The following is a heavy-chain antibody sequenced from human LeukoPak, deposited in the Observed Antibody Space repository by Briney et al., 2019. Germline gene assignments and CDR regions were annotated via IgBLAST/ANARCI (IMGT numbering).Heavy chain of an antibody. Sequence: SETLSLTCTVSGGSISSYYWSWIRQPPGKGLEWIGSIYYSGSTYYNPSLKSRVTISVDTSKNQFSLKLSSVTAADTAVYYCASSSGVLLWFGELYPMDVWGQGTTVTVSS. CDR1: GGSISSYY. CDR2: IYYSGST. CDR3: ASSSGVLLWFGELYPMDV. J-gene: IGHJ6*02. D-gene: IGHD3-10*01. V-gene: IGHV4-59*12.